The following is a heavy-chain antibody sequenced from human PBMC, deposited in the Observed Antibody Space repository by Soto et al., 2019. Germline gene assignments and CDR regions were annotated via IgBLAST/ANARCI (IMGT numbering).Heavy chain of an antibody. CDR2: ISSSSTTK. V-gene: IGHV3-48*01. Sequence: PWGSLRLSCAASGFTFSSYSRNWVSQAPGKGLEWVSYISSSSTTKYYADSVKGRFTISRDNAKNSLYLQMNSLRAEDTAVYYCARDGCSGSNCLNWFDPWGQRTLVTVSS. J-gene: IGHJ5*02. CDR3: ARDGCSGSNCLNWFDP. CDR1: GFTFSSYS. D-gene: IGHD2-15*01.